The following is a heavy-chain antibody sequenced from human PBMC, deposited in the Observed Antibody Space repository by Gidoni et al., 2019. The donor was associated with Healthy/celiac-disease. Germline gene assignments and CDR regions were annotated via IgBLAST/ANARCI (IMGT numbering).Heavy chain of an antibody. D-gene: IGHD3-22*01. CDR2: ISYDGSNK. V-gene: IGHV3-30*18. CDR1: GFTVSSYG. J-gene: IGHJ5*02. Sequence: QVQLVESGGGVVQPGRSLGLSCAASGFTVSSYGMHWVRQTPGKGLGWVSVISYDGSNKYYAYSVKGRFTSSRDNSKNTLYLQMNSLRAEDTAVYYCAKDQYYDSSDLSPWGQGTLVTVSS. CDR3: AKDQYYDSSDLSP.